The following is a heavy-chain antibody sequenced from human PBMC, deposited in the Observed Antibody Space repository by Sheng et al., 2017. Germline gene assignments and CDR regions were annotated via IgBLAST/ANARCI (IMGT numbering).Heavy chain of an antibody. D-gene: IGHD1-26*01. CDR2: IIPILGIA. Sequence: QVQLVQSGAEVKKPGSSVKVSCKASGGTFSSYTISWVRQAPGQGLEWMGRIIPILGIANYAQKFQGRVTITADKSTSTAYMELSSLRSEDTAVYYCAREGATSDAFDIWGQGTMVTVSS. CDR1: GGTFSSYT. CDR3: AREGATSDAFDI. J-gene: IGHJ3*02. V-gene: IGHV1-69*08.